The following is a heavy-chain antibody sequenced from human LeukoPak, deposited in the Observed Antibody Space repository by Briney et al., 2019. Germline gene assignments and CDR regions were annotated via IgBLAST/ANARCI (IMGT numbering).Heavy chain of an antibody. CDR3: ASGVSSTSCYVDY. CDR2: ISSSGSTI. CDR1: GFTFSDYY. Sequence: KTGGSLRLSCAASGFTFSDYYMNYIRQAPGKGLEWVSYISSSGSTIYYADSVKGRFTISRDNAKNSLYLQMGSLRAEDTAVYYCASGVSSTSCYVDYWGQGTLVTVSS. D-gene: IGHD2-2*01. V-gene: IGHV3-11*04. J-gene: IGHJ4*02.